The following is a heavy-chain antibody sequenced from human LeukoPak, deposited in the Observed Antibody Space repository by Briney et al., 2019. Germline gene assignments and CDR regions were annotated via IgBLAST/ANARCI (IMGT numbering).Heavy chain of an antibody. CDR2: IRYDGSNK. Sequence: PGGSLRLSCAASGFTFSSYGMHWVRQAPGKGLEWVAFIRYDGSNKYYADSVKGRFTISRDNSKNTLYLQMNSLRAEDTAVYYCAKVYGSGSYPHPLGVYWGQGTLVTVSS. CDR3: AKVYGSGSYPHPLGVY. V-gene: IGHV3-30*02. CDR1: GFTFSSYG. J-gene: IGHJ4*02. D-gene: IGHD3-10*01.